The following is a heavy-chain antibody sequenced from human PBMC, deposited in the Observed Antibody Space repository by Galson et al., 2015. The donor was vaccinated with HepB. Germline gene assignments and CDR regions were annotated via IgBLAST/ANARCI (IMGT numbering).Heavy chain of an antibody. D-gene: IGHD3-10*01. V-gene: IGHV3-23*01. CDR2: ISGSGGST. CDR3: AKRWTGSGSYLY. J-gene: IGHJ4*02. Sequence: SLRLSCAASGFTFSSYAMSWVRQAPGKGLEWVSAISGSGGSTYYADSVKGRFTISRDNSKNTLYLQMNSLRAEDTAVYYCAKRWTGSGSYLYWGQGTLVTVSS. CDR1: GFTFSSYA.